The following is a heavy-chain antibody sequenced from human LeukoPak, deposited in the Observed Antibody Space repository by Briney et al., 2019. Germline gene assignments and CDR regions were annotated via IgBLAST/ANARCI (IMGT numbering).Heavy chain of an antibody. D-gene: IGHD5-24*01. J-gene: IGHJ6*02. CDR1: GGSISSSNW. Sequence: SGTLSLTCAVSGGSISSSNWWSWVRQPPGKGLEWIGEIYHSGSTNYNPSLKSRVTISVDKSKNQFSLKLSSVTAADTAIYYCARLANLALVKLPLPHFYYAVDVWGPGTTVTVSS. CDR3: ARLANLALVKLPLPHFYYAVDV. CDR2: IYHSGST. V-gene: IGHV4-4*02.